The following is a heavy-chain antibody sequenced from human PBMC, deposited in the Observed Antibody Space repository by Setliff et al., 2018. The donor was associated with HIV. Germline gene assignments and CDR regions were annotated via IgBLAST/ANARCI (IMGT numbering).Heavy chain of an antibody. J-gene: IGHJ4*02. CDR3: ARMSISASVYFDY. CDR2: IYHTGAT. D-gene: IGHD6-25*01. Sequence: SETLSLTCTVSGGSISSDGHYWSWIRQPPGKGLEWIGYIYHTGATYYKSSLESRLTISVDTSKNQFSLKLNSVTAADTAVYFCARMSISASVYFDYWGQGSQVTVSS. V-gene: IGHV4-30-4*01. CDR1: GGSISSDGHY.